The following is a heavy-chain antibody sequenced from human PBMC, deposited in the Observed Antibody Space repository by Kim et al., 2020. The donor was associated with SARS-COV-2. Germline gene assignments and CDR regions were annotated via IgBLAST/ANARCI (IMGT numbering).Heavy chain of an antibody. CDR3: ARDGDRAYSYGYSYYYGMDV. V-gene: IGHV1-69*13. CDR2: IIPIFGTA. Sequence: SVKVSCKASGGTFSSYAISWVRQAPGQGLEWMGGIIPIFGTANYAQKFQGRVTITADESTSTAYMELSSLRSEDTAVYYCARDGDRAYSYGYSYYYGMDVWGQGTTVTVSS. CDR1: GGTFSSYA. D-gene: IGHD5-18*01. J-gene: IGHJ6*02.